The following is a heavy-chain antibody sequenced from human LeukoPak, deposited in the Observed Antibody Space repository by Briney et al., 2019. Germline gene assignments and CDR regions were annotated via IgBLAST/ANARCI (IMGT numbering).Heavy chain of an antibody. J-gene: IGHJ4*02. V-gene: IGHV1-18*01. CDR2: IRAYNGNR. Sequence: ASVKVSRKASGYSLGDYGFSWVRQAPGQGLEWLGWIRAYNGNRNYAQKVEGRVTMTTDTSTSTAYLELRGLRPDDTAVYYCARDDSGAKVDIDYWGQGTLLIVSS. CDR1: GYSLGDYG. CDR3: ARDDSGAKVDIDY. D-gene: IGHD5-12*01.